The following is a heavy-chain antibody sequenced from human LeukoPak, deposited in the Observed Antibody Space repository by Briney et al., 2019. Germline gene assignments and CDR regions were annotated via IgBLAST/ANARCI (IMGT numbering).Heavy chain of an antibody. J-gene: IGHJ4*02. CDR2: TSYDGSDK. CDR1: GFTFSSYG. D-gene: IGHD3-22*01. V-gene: IGHV3-30*18. Sequence: PGGSLRLSCAASGFTFSSYGMHWVRQAPGKGLEWVAVTSYDGSDKYYADSVKGRFTISRDNSKNTLYLQMNSLRAEDTAVYYCAKCYDSSGCYFDYWGQGTLVTVSS. CDR3: AKCYDSSGCYFDY.